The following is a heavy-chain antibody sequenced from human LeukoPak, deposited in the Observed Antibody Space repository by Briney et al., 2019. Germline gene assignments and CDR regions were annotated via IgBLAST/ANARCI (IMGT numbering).Heavy chain of an antibody. CDR3: AKDRGYSYGYFDY. CDR2: IRYDGSNK. CDR1: GFTFSSYG. D-gene: IGHD5-18*01. J-gene: IGHJ4*02. V-gene: IGHV3-30*02. Sequence: GGSLRLSCAASGFTFSSYGMHWVRQAPGKGLEWVAFIRYDGSNKYYADSVKGRFTISRDNSKNTLYLQMNSLRAEDTAVYYCAKDRGYSYGYFDYWGQGTLVTVSS.